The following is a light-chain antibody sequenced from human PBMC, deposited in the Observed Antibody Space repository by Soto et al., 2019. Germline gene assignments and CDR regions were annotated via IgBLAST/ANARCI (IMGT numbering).Light chain of an antibody. CDR1: QSVSSY. Sequence: PGDGATLSCRASQSVSSYLAWYQQKPGQVPRLLIYDASKRATGIPARFSGSGSGTDFTLTISSLEPEDFAVYYCQQRSNRITFGQGTRLEIK. CDR3: QQRSNRIT. CDR2: DAS. V-gene: IGKV3-11*01. J-gene: IGKJ5*01.